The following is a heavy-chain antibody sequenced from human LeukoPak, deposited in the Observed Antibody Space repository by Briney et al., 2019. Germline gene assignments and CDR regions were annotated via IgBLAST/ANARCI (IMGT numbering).Heavy chain of an antibody. D-gene: IGHD6-13*01. Sequence: PSGTLSLTRMVSVYSPFSGYYWAWIRQPPGKGLGWTGFIFHSVTPHYNPSLRGRVTLSLDTTTKQFSLCLSSVTAANTAVYFCSKSIASAGTNPCYYMDVWGRGTTVTVPS. V-gene: IGHV4-38-2*02. J-gene: IGHJ6*03. CDR3: SKSIASAGTNPCYYMDV. CDR2: IFHSVTP. CDR1: VYSPFSGYY.